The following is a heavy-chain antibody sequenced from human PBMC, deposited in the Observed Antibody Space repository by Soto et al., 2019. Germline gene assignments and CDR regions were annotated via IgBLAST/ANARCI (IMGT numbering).Heavy chain of an antibody. CDR3: ATLGTVDTGGMDV. CDR2: ISWNSGNI. D-gene: IGHD1-1*01. J-gene: IGHJ6*02. Sequence: DVQLVESGGGLVQPGRSLRLSCAASGFRFGDYAMHWVRQAPGKGLEWVSGISWNSGNIGYADSVKGRFTISRDNARNSLYLQMNSLRAEDTALYYCATLGTVDTGGMDVWGQGTTVTVSS. V-gene: IGHV3-9*01. CDR1: GFRFGDYA.